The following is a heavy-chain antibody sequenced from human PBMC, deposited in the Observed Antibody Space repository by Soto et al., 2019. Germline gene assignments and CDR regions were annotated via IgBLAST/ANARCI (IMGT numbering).Heavy chain of an antibody. Sequence: EVQLVESGGGLVQPGGSLRLSCKGSGFTFSDHYMDWDRQAPGKGLEWVGRSKNKADSYTTEYAASVKGRFTISRDGSKNSLFLPMNSLKTEDSAVYYCTVWGSGNDFGAAWGQGILVTVSS. D-gene: IGHD3-10*01. CDR1: GFTFSDHY. J-gene: IGHJ4*02. CDR2: SKNKADSYTT. V-gene: IGHV3-72*01. CDR3: TVWGSGNDFGAA.